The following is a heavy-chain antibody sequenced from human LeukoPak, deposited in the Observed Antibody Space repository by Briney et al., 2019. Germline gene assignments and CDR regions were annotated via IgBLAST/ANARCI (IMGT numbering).Heavy chain of an antibody. D-gene: IGHD3-3*01. CDR3: ARAPSTYYDFWSGLRYFDY. J-gene: IGHJ4*02. V-gene: IGHV4-34*01. CDR2: INHSGST. CDR1: GGSFSGYY. Sequence: PSETLSLTCAVYGGSFSGYYWSWIRQPPGKGLEWIGEINHSGSTNYNPSLKSRVTISVDTSKNQFSLKLSSVTAADTAVYYCARAPSTYYDFWSGLRYFDYWGQGTLVTVSS.